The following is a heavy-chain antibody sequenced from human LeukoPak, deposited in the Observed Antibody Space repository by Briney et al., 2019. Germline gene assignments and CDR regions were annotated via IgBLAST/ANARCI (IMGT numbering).Heavy chain of an antibody. CDR1: GGSISSYY. Sequence: SETLSLTCTVSGGSISSYYWSWIRQPPGKGLEWIGYIYYSGSTNYNPSLKSRVTISVDTSKNQFSLKLSSVTPADTAVYYCASEAAAGTGGFDYWGQGTLVTVSS. V-gene: IGHV4-59*01. J-gene: IGHJ4*02. CDR3: ASEAAAGTGGFDY. CDR2: IYYSGST. D-gene: IGHD6-13*01.